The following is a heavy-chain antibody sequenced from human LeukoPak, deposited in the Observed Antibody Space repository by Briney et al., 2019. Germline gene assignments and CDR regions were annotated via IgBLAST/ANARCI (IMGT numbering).Heavy chain of an antibody. D-gene: IGHD5-24*01. V-gene: IGHV3-30-3*01. CDR1: GFTFSSYA. CDR2: ISYDGSNK. Sequence: GGSLRLSCAASGFTFSSYAMHWVRQAPGKGLEWVAVISYDGSNKYYADSVKGRFTISRDNSKNTLYLQMNSLRAEDTAVYYCAREMATTYYFDYWGQGTLVTVSS. CDR3: AREMATTYYFDY. J-gene: IGHJ4*02.